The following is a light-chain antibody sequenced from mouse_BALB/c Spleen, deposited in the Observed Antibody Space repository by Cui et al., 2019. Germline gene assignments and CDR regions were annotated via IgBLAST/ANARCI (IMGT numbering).Light chain of an antibody. CDR1: QGINSY. CDR2: RAN. Sequence: DFKMTQSPSSMYASLGERVTITCKASQGINSYLTWFQQKPGKSPKTLIYRANRLVDGVPSRFSGSGSGQDYSLTISSLEYEDMGIYYCLQYDEFPRTFGGGTKLEIK. V-gene: IGKV14-111*01. J-gene: IGKJ1*01. CDR3: LQYDEFPRT.